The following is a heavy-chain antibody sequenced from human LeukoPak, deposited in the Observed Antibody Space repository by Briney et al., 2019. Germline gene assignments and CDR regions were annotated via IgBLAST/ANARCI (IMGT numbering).Heavy chain of an antibody. CDR1: GGTFSSYA. J-gene: IGHJ3*02. CDR3: ASPERDYGDYHHAFDI. D-gene: IGHD4-17*01. CDR2: INPSGGST. Sequence: GASVKVSCKASGGTFSSYAISWVRQAPGQGLEWMGIINPSGGSTSYAQKFQGRVTMTRDTSTSTVYMELSSLRSEDTAVYYCASPERDYGDYHHAFDIWGQGTMVTVSS. V-gene: IGHV1-46*01.